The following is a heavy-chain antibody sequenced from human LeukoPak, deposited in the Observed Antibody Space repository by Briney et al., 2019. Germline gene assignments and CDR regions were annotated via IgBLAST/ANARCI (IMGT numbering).Heavy chain of an antibody. CDR1: GDSVSSNSAA. D-gene: IGHD6-19*01. J-gene: IGHJ3*02. CDR2: TYYRSKWYN. Sequence: SQTLSLTCAISGDSVSSNSAAWNWIRQSPSRGLEWLGRTYYRSKWYNDYAVSVKSRITINPDTSKNQFSLQLNSVTPEDTAVYYCARGYSSGWYAGDAFDIWGQGTMVTVPS. V-gene: IGHV6-1*01. CDR3: ARGYSSGWYAGDAFDI.